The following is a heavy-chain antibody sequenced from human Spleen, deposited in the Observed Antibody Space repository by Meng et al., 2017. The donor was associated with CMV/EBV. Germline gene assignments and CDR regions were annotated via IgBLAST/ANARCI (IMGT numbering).Heavy chain of an antibody. CDR1: GLTFSNYG. D-gene: IGHD2-15*01. CDR2: IRDDASND. CDR3: ASDAFRWGYPEDGLGV. V-gene: IGHV3-30*02. Sequence: GESLKISCTASGLTFSNYGMNLVRQAPGKGLEWVAFIRDDASNDYYAEPVKGRFTISRQSTKNTLYLEMHSVRPEDTAVYYCASDAFRWGYPEDGLGVWGQGTTVTVSS. J-gene: IGHJ6*02.